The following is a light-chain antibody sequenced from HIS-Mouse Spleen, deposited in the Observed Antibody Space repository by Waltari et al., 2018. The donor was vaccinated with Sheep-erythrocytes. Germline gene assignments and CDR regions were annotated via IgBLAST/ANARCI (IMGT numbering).Light chain of an antibody. CDR1: AFPKKY. V-gene: IGLV3-10*01. J-gene: IGLJ2*01. CDR3: YSTDSSGNHSV. CDR2: EDS. Sequence: SYELTQPPSVSVSPGQTARITCSGDAFPKKYAYWYQQKSGQAPVLVIYEDSKRPSGIPGRFSGSSSGTMATLTISGAQVEDEADYYCYSTDSSGNHSVFGGGTKLTVL.